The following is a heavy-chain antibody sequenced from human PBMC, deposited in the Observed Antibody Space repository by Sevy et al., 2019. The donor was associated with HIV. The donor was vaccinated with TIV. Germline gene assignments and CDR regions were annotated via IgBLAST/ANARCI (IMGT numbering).Heavy chain of an antibody. CDR2: ISGSGGST. CDR1: GFTFSSYA. CDR3: AGIFGDLFDY. D-gene: IGHD3-3*01. J-gene: IGHJ4*02. Sequence: GGSLRLSCAASGFTFSSYAMSWVRQAPGKGLEWVSDISGSGGSTYYADSVKGRFTISRDNSKNTRYLQMNSRRAEDTAVYYCAGIFGDLFDYWGQGTLVTVSS. V-gene: IGHV3-23*01.